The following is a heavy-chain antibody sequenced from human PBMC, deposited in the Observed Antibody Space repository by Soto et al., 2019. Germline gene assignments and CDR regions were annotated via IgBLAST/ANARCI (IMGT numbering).Heavy chain of an antibody. Sequence: QVQLVQSGAEVKKPGSSVKVSCKASGGTFSTYIINWVRQAPGQGLEWMGRIIPVLGLANYAQKFQGRVTITADKSTSTAYLDLRSLRSEDTAMYYCTRGSGGGFDDWGQGTLVTVSS. D-gene: IGHD1-26*01. CDR2: IIPVLGLA. V-gene: IGHV1-69*02. J-gene: IGHJ4*02. CDR3: TRGSGGGFDD. CDR1: GGTFSTYI.